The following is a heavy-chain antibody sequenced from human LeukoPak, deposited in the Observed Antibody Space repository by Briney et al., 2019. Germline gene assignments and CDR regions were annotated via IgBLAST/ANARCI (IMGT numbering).Heavy chain of an antibody. V-gene: IGHV3-30*04. CDR3: ATFPSGSYSAY. CDR1: GFTFSSYA. Sequence: GRSLRLSCAASGFTFSSYAMHWVRQAPGKGLEWVAVISYDGSNKYYADSVKGRFTISRDNSKNTLYLQMNSLRAEDTAVYYCATFPSGSYSAYWGQGTLVTVSS. CDR2: ISYDGSNK. J-gene: IGHJ4*02. D-gene: IGHD1-26*01.